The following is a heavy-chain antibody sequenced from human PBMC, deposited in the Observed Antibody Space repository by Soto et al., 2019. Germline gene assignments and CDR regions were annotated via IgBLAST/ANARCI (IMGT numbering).Heavy chain of an antibody. CDR2: ISGSVGST. D-gene: IGHD2-2*01. Sequence: EVQLLESGGGLVQPGGSLRLSCAASGFTFSSYSMRWVRQATGKGLEWVSAISGSVGSTYYTDSVKGRFTISRDNSKNTLYLQMNSLRAEDTAVYYCANLPLYQLPSNYWGQGTLVTVSS. CDR3: ANLPLYQLPSNY. V-gene: IGHV3-23*01. CDR1: GFTFSSYS. J-gene: IGHJ4*02.